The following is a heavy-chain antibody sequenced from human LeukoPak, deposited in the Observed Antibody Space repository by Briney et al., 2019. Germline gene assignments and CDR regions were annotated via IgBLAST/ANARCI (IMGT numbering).Heavy chain of an antibody. CDR3: AKAPVTACSGAYCYPFDY. J-gene: IGHJ4*02. V-gene: IGHV3-23*01. D-gene: IGHD2-21*01. CDR1: GFTLSSYA. Sequence: GGSLRLSCAASGFTLSSYAMSWVRQAPGKGLEWVSAISVSGNTYHADSVKGRFTISRDSSKNTLYLQMNRLRAEDAAVYYCAKAPVTACSGAYCYPFDYWGQGTLVTVSS. CDR2: ISVSGNT.